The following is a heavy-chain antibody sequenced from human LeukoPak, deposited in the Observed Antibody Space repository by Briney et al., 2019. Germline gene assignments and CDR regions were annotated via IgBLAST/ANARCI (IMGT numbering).Heavy chain of an antibody. CDR1: GFTFGSYG. V-gene: IGHV3-30*18. CDR3: AKTLNSGYFDY. J-gene: IGHJ4*02. D-gene: IGHD3-10*01. Sequence: GGSLRLSCAASGFTFGSYGMHWVRQAPGKGLEWVAVISYDGSNKYYADSVKGRFTISRDNSKNTLYLQMNSLRAEDTAVYYCAKTLNSGYFDYWGQGTLVTVSS. CDR2: ISYDGSNK.